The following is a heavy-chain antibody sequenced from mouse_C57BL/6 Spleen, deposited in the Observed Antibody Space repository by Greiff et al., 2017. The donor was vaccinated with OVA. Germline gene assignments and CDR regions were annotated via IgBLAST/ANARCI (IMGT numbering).Heavy chain of an antibody. CDR3: ARLDGYYDY. Sequence: EVKLVESGGGLVKPGGSLKLSCAASGFTFSSYTMPWVRQTPEKRLEWVATISGGGGNTYYPDSVKGRFTISRDNAKNTLYLQMSSLRYEDTALYYCARLDGYYDYWGQGTTLTVSS. J-gene: IGHJ2*01. D-gene: IGHD2-3*01. CDR2: ISGGGGNT. V-gene: IGHV5-9*01. CDR1: GFTFSSYT.